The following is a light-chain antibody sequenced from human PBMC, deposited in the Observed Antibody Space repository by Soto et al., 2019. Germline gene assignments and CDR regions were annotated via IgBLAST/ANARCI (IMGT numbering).Light chain of an antibody. CDR1: SSDIGAYNY. V-gene: IGLV2-14*03. J-gene: IGLJ1*01. CDR3: GSYTTTKPSLYV. CDR2: DVV. Sequence: QSALTQPASVSGSPGQSVTISCTGSSSDIGAYNYVAWYQHYPGRAPKLLIYDVVNRPSGVSNRFSGSKSGDTASLTISGLQAEDEADYYCGSYTTTKPSLYVFGTGTKVTVL.